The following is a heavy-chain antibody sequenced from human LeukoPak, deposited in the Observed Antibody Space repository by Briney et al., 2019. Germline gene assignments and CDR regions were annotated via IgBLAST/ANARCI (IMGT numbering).Heavy chain of an antibody. V-gene: IGHV4-39*01. CDR3: ARIIVVVVAATPAAFDI. CDR1: GGSISSSSYY. J-gene: IGHJ3*02. Sequence: PSETLSPTCTVSGGSISSSSYYWGWIRQPPGKGLEWIGSIYYSGSTYYNPSLKSRVTISVDTSKNQFSLKLSSVTAADTAVYYCARIIVVVVAATPAAFDIWGQGTMVTVSS. CDR2: IYYSGST. D-gene: IGHD2-15*01.